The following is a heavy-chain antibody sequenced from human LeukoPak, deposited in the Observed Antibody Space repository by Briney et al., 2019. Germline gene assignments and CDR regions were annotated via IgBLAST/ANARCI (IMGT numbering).Heavy chain of an antibody. Sequence: SETLSLTCTVSGGSISSGGYYWSWIRQPPGKGLEWIGYIYHSGSTYYNPSLKSRVTMSVDTSKNQFSLKLSSVTAADTAVYYCARGEGYSNYDYWGQGTLVTVSS. J-gene: IGHJ4*02. V-gene: IGHV4-30-2*01. CDR1: GGSISSGGYY. CDR3: ARGEGYSNYDY. D-gene: IGHD4-11*01. CDR2: IYHSGST.